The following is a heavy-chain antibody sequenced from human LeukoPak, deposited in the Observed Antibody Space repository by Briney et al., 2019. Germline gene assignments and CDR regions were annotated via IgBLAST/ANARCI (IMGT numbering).Heavy chain of an antibody. D-gene: IGHD2-2*02. Sequence: PGGSLRLSCAASGFTFSSYAMSWVRQAPGKGLEWVSAISGSGGSTYYADSVKGRFTISRDNSKNTLYLQVNSLRAGDTAVYYCAKEEYQLLYYYYYYYMDVWGKGTTVTVSS. J-gene: IGHJ6*03. CDR2: ISGSGGST. CDR3: AKEEYQLLYYYYYYYMDV. CDR1: GFTFSSYA. V-gene: IGHV3-23*01.